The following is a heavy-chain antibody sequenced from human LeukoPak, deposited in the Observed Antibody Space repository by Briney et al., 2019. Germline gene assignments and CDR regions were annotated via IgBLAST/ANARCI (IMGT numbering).Heavy chain of an antibody. CDR2: INHSGST. D-gene: IGHD3-3*01. CDR3: ARGRRYDFWSGYYRW. Sequence: PSETLSLTCVVYGGSFSGYYWSWIRQPPGKGLEWIGEINHSGSTNYNPSLKSRVTISVDTSKNQFSLKLSSVTAADTAVYYCARGRRYDFWSGYYRWWGQGTLVTVSS. J-gene: IGHJ4*02. CDR1: GGSFSGYY. V-gene: IGHV4-34*01.